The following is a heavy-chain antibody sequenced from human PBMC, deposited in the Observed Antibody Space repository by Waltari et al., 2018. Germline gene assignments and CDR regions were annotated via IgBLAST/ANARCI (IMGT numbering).Heavy chain of an antibody. CDR1: GYTFTSYA. D-gene: IGHD2-15*01. CDR3: ARGSGYCSGGSCYEGMDV. CDR2: SNAGNGNT. V-gene: IGHV1-3*01. Sequence: QVQLVQSGAAVKKPGASVKVSCKASGYTFTSYAMHWVRQHPGQRLEWRGWSNAGNGNTKYSQKFQGRVTITRDTSASTAYMELSSLRSEDTAVYYCARGSGYCSGGSCYEGMDVWGQGTTVTVSS. J-gene: IGHJ6*02.